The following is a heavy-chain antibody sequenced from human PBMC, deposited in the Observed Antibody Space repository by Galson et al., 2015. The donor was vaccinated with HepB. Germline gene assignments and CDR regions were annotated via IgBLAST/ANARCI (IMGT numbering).Heavy chain of an antibody. D-gene: IGHD3-3*01. J-gene: IGHJ4*02. Sequence: ETLSLTCTVSGGSISSSSYYWGWIRQPPGKGLEWIGSIYYSGSTYYNPSLKSRVTISVDTSKNQFSLKLSSVTAADTAVYYCAVEGSFALDYWGQGTLVTVSS. CDR2: IYYSGST. CDR1: GGSISSSSYY. CDR3: AVEGSFALDY. V-gene: IGHV4-39*01.